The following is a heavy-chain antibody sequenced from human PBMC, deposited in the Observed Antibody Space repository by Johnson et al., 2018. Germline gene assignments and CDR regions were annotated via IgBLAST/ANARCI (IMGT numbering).Heavy chain of an antibody. CDR1: GFTFSDHY. D-gene: IGHD1-14*01. Sequence: VQLVQSGGGLVQPGGSLRLSCAASGFTFSDHYMDWVRQAPGKGLEWVGRILNKANSYTTKYAASVKVRFTISSGDSKNSLYLQMNTLKTGDTAVYFFGRGDHHYYYYMDVWGIGTTVTVSS. CDR2: ILNKANSYTT. CDR3: GRGDHHYYYYMDV. J-gene: IGHJ6*03. V-gene: IGHV3-72*01.